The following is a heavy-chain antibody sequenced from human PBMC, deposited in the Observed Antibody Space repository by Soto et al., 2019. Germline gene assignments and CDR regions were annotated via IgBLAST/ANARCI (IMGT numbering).Heavy chain of an antibody. CDR3: ASVTSAASAGGAAP. CDR1: GYTFTSYD. CDR2: MNPNSGNT. V-gene: IGHV1-8*01. D-gene: IGHD6-13*01. Sequence: QVQLVQSGAEVKKPGASVKVSCKASGYTFTSYDINWVRQATGQGLEWRGWMNPNSGNTGYAQKFQGRVTMTRTTSISTTLTARRSLRSGGTAVYFWASVTSAASAGGAAPWGQGPVVTVSS. J-gene: IGHJ5*02.